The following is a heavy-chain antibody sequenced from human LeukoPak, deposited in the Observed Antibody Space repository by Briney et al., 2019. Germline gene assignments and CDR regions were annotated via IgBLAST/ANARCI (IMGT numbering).Heavy chain of an antibody. CDR3: ARTTSRIVGAIDY. V-gene: IGHV4-59*08. D-gene: IGHD1-26*01. CDR1: GGSISSYY. Sequence: PSETLSLTCTVSGGSISSYYWSWIRQPPGKGLEWIGYIYYSGSTNYNPSLKSRVTISVDTSKNQFPLKLSSVTAADTAVYYCARTTSRIVGAIDYWGQGTLVTVSS. J-gene: IGHJ4*02. CDR2: IYYSGST.